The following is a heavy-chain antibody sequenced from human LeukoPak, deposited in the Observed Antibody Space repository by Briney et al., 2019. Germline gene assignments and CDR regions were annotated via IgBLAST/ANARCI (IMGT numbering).Heavy chain of an antibody. D-gene: IGHD3-22*01. CDR2: IFYTGNT. Sequence: PSETLSLTCTVSGGSIGSTASYWGWIRQPPGKGLEWIGSIFYTGNTYYSPSLKSRVTIFVDTSKNQFSLKLSSVTAADTAVYYCARRAFYYYDSSGYYDAFDIWGQGTVVTVSS. V-gene: IGHV4-39*01. J-gene: IGHJ3*02. CDR3: ARRAFYYYDSSGYYDAFDI. CDR1: GGSIGSTASY.